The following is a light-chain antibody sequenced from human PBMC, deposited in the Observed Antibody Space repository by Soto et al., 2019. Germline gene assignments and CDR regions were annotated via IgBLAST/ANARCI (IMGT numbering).Light chain of an antibody. CDR1: SSNIGRNT. Sequence: QSVLTQSPSASGTPGQRVTISCSGSSSNIGRNTVNWYQQLPGTAPKLLIYNNNQRPSGVPDRFSGSKSGTSASLAISGLQSEDEADYYCAVWDDSLNGVVFGGGTKLTVL. V-gene: IGLV1-44*01. CDR3: AVWDDSLNGVV. J-gene: IGLJ3*02. CDR2: NNN.